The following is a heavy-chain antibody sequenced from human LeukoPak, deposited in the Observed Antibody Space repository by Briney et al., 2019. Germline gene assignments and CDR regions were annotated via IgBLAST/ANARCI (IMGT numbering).Heavy chain of an antibody. D-gene: IGHD3-3*01. V-gene: IGHV3-23*01. Sequence: PGGSLRLSCVASGFTFSTYAMSWVRQAPGKGLEWVSCISGSGGSTYYAEFVKGRSTISRDNSKNTLYLQMNSLRAEDTAVYYCAKGGQRYDFWRFDYWGQGTLVTVSS. CDR3: AKGGQRYDFWRFDY. J-gene: IGHJ4*02. CDR1: GFTFSTYA. CDR2: ISGSGGST.